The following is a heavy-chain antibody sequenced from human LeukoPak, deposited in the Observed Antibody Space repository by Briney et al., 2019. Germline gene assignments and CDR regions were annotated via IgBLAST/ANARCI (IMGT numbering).Heavy chain of an antibody. D-gene: IGHD2-21*01. CDR2: INSDGRSA. J-gene: IGHJ4*02. V-gene: IGHV3-74*01. Sequence: PGGSLRLSCAASGFSFRSYWMHWVRQAPGKGLVWVSRINSDGRSASYADSVTGRFTMSRDNAKNTLYLQMNSLRAEDTAAYYCVRDVWGDRDGFFEYWGQGTLVAVSS. CDR3: VRDVWGDRDGFFEY. CDR1: GFSFRSYW.